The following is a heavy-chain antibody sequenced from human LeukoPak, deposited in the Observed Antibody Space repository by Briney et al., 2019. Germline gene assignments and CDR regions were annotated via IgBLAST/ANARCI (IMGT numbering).Heavy chain of an antibody. CDR2: ISSSGSTI. V-gene: IGHV3-48*03. D-gene: IGHD5-12*01. Sequence: GGSLRLSCAASGFTFSSYEMNWVRQAPGKGLEWVSYISSSGSTIYYADSVKGRFTISRDNAKNSLYLQMNSLRAEDTAVYYCARAVGYSGFSDYWGQGTLVTVSS. J-gene: IGHJ4*02. CDR3: ARAVGYSGFSDY. CDR1: GFTFSSYE.